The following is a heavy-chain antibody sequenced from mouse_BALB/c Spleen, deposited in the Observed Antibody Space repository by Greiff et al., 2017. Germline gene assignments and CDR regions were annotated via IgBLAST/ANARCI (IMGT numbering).Heavy chain of an antibody. CDR2: ISSGSSTI. J-gene: IGHJ4*01. D-gene: IGHD2-14*01. V-gene: IGHV5-17*02. CDR1: GFTFSSFG. CDR3: ARSGRYDDYAMDY. Sequence: EVHLVESGGGLVQPGGSRKLSCAASGFTFSSFGMHWVRQAPEKGLEWVAYISSGSSTIYYADTVKGRFTISRDNPKNTLFLQMTSLRSEDTAMYYCARSGRYDDYAMDYWGQGTSVTVSS.